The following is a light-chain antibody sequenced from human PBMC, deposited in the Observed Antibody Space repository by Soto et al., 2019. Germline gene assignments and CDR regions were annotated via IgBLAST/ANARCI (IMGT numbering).Light chain of an antibody. V-gene: IGLV2-14*01. CDR1: SSDVGGYNY. Sequence: QSALTQPASVSGSPGQSITISCTGTSSDVGGYNYVSWYQQHPGKAPKLMIYDVSNRPCGVSNRFSGLKSGNTASLTISELQAEDEADYYCSSYTSSRGYVFGTGTKLTVL. J-gene: IGLJ1*01. CDR3: SSYTSSRGYV. CDR2: DVS.